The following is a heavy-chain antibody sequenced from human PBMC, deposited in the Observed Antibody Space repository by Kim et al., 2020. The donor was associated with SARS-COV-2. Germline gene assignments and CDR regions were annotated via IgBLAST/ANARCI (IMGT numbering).Heavy chain of an antibody. V-gene: IGHV3-73*01. CDR3: IAAAGTDLYGMDV. CDR2: IRSKANSYAT. CDR1: GFTFSGSA. Sequence: LSLTCAASGFTFSGSAMHWVRQASGKGLEWVGRIRSKANSYATAYAASVKGRFTISRDDSKNTAYLQMNSLKTEDTAVYYCIAAAGTDLYGMDVWGQGTTVTVSS. D-gene: IGHD6-13*01. J-gene: IGHJ6*02.